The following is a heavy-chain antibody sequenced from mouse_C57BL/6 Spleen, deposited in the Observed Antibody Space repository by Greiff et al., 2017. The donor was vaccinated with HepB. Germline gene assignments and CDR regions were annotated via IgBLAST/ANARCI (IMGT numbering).Heavy chain of an antibody. D-gene: IGHD2-2*01. V-gene: IGHV1-22*01. J-gene: IGHJ1*03. Sequence: EVQLQQSGPELVKPGASVKMSCKASGYTFTDYNMHWVKQSHGKSLEWIGYINPNNGGTSYNQKFKGKATLTVNKSSSTAYMELRSLTSEESAVYYCASYGNDGFGLFDVWGTGTTVTVSS. CDR1: GYTFTDYN. CDR3: ASYGNDGFGLFDV. CDR2: INPNNGGT.